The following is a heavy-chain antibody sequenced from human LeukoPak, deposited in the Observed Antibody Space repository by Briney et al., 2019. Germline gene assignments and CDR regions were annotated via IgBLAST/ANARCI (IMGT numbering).Heavy chain of an antibody. J-gene: IGHJ4*02. Sequence: PGGSLRLSCAVSGITLSDYGMSWVRQAPGKGLEWVAGISDSGGRTNYADSVKGRFAISRDNPKNTLYLQMNSLRPEDTAVYFCAKRGVVIRVILVGFHKEAYYFDCWGQGVLVTVSS. V-gene: IGHV3-23*01. CDR2: ISDSGGRT. CDR3: AKRGVVIRVILVGFHKEAYYFDC. CDR1: GITLSDYG. D-gene: IGHD3-22*01.